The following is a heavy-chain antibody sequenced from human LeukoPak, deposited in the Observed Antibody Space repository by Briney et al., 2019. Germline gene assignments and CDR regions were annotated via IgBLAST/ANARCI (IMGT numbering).Heavy chain of an antibody. Sequence: NSSETLSLTCAVYGGSFSGYYWSWIRQPPGKGLEWIGEINHSGSTNYNPSLKSRVTISVDTSKNQFSLKLSSVTAADTAVYYCARGQWRELNNWFDPWGQGTLVTVSS. CDR2: INHSGST. CDR1: GGSFSGYY. V-gene: IGHV4-34*01. CDR3: ARGQWRELNNWFDP. D-gene: IGHD3-10*01. J-gene: IGHJ5*02.